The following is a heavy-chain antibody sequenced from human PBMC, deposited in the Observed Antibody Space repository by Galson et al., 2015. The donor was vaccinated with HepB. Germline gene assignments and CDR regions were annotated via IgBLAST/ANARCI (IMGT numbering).Heavy chain of an antibody. CDR3: ARGKYQLLFSSLSYWYFDL. D-gene: IGHD2-2*01. Sequence: SVKVSCKASGYTFTSHAMNWVRQAPGQGLEWMGWINTNTGNPTYAQGFTGRFVFSLDTSVSTAYLQISSLKAEDTAVYYCARGKYQLLFSSLSYWYFDLWGRGTLVTVSS. V-gene: IGHV7-4-1*02. CDR2: INTNTGNP. J-gene: IGHJ2*01. CDR1: GYTFTSHA.